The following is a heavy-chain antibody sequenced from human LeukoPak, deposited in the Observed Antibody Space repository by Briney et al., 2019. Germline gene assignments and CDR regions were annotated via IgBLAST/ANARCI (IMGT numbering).Heavy chain of an antibody. CDR2: ISAYNGNT. V-gene: IGHV1-18*01. Sequence: ASVKVSCKASGYTFTSYGISWVRQAPGQGLEWMGWISAYNGNTNYAQKLQGRVTMTTDTSTSTAYMELRSLRSDDTAVYYCARDNSLRYYDRGDAFDIWGQGTMVTVSS. J-gene: IGHJ3*02. CDR3: ARDNSLRYYDRGDAFDI. CDR1: GYTFTSYG. D-gene: IGHD3-22*01.